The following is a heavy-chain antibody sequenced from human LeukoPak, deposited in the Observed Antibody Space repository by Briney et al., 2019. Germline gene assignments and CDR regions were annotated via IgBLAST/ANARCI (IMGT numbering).Heavy chain of an antibody. V-gene: IGHV3-30*04. CDR2: ISYDGSNK. CDR3: AKAKDSSWYWFDP. CDR1: GFTFSSYA. D-gene: IGHD6-13*01. J-gene: IGHJ5*02. Sequence: GGSLRLSCAASGFTFSSYAMHWVRQAPGKGLEWVAVISYDGSNKYYADSVKGRFTISRDNSKNTLYLQMNGLRAEDAAVYYCAKAKDSSWYWFDPWGQGTLVTVSA.